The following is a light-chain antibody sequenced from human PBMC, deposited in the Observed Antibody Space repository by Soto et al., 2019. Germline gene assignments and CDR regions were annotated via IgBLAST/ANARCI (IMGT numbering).Light chain of an antibody. J-gene: IGKJ1*01. V-gene: IGKV3-20*01. CDR1: QSVSSSY. CDR2: GAS. Sequence: EIVLTQSPGTLSLSPGERATLSCRASQSVSSSYLAWYQQKPGRAPRLLIYGASSRATGIPDRFSGSGSGTDFTLTISRLEPDDFAVYYCQQYGSSPEMFGQGTKVEIK. CDR3: QQYGSSPEM.